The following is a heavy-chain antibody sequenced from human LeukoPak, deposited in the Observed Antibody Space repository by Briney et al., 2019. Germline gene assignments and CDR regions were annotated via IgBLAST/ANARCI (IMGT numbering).Heavy chain of an antibody. J-gene: IGHJ4*02. CDR2: INAGNGNT. CDR1: GYTFTRYA. D-gene: IGHD6-13*01. V-gene: IGHV1-3*01. CDR3: ARDRARIAAAGTPGY. Sequence: RASVKVSCKASGYTFTRYAMHWVRQAPGQRPEGMGWINAGNGNTKYSQKFQGRVTITRDTSASTAYMELSSLRSEDTAVYYCARDRARIAAAGTPGYWGQGTLVTVSS.